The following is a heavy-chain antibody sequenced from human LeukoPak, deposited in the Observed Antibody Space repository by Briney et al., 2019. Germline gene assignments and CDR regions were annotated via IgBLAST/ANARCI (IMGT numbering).Heavy chain of an antibody. CDR2: ISWDGSST. CDR3: AKGQYKWNEGHCDF. D-gene: IGHD1-20*01. J-gene: IGHJ4*02. V-gene: IGHV3-43*01. Sequence: GGSLRLSCAASGFTFDDYPMHWVRQAPGKGLEWVSLISWDGSSTYYADSVKGRFTIFRDNSKNSLSLQMKSLRSEDTALYYCAKGQYKWNEGHCDFWGQGTLVTVSS. CDR1: GFTFDDYP.